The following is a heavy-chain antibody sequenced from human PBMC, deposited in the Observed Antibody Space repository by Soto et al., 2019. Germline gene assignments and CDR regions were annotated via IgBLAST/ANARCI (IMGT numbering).Heavy chain of an antibody. V-gene: IGHV1-69*13. CDR3: ARDYGDYSDGRLAYCMDV. Sequence: SVKVSCKASGGTFSSYAISWVRQAPGQGLEWMGGIIPIFGTANYAQKFQGRVTITADESTSTAYMELSSLRSEDTAVYYCARDYGDYSDGRLAYCMDVWGQGTTVTVSS. D-gene: IGHD4-17*01. CDR1: GGTFSSYA. J-gene: IGHJ6*02. CDR2: IIPIFGTA.